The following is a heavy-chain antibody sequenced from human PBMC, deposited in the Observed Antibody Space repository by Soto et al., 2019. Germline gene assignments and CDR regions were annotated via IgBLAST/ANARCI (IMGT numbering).Heavy chain of an antibody. V-gene: IGHV3-64*01. CDR2: ISSNGGST. J-gene: IGHJ4*02. CDR3: AREGYSSSTSCYSFDY. CDR1: AVTFSSYA. D-gene: IGHD2-2*01. Sequence: SLGLYCASSAVTFSSYAMDWIRQAPGKGLEYVSAISSNGGSTYYANSVKGRFTISRDNSKNTLYLQMGSLRAEDMAVYYCAREGYSSSTSCYSFDYWGQGP.